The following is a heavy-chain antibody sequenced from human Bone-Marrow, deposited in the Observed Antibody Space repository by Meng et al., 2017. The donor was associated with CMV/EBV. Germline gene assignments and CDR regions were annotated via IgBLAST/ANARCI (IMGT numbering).Heavy chain of an antibody. CDR3: ASFRPSSVWCGGPYDFDY. CDR1: GFTFSSYW. J-gene: IGHJ4*02. D-gene: IGHD6-19*01. Sequence: GESLKISCAASGFTFSSYWMHWVRQAPGKGLVWVSRINSDGSSTSYADSVKGRFTISRDNAKNPQHQQMNSLRAEDTAVYYCASFRPSSVWCGGPYDFDYWGQGTLVTVSS. CDR2: INSDGSST. V-gene: IGHV3-74*01.